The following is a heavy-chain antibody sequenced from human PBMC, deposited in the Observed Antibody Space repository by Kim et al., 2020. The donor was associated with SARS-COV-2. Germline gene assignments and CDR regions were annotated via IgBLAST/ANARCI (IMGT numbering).Heavy chain of an antibody. CDR3: HLSEYSGYDYYYYYYYYMDV. V-gene: IGHV3-74*01. Sequence: RFTISRDNAKNTLYLQMNSLRAEDTAVYYCHLSEYSGYDYYYYYYYYMDVWGKGTTVTVSS. J-gene: IGHJ6*03. D-gene: IGHD5-12*01.